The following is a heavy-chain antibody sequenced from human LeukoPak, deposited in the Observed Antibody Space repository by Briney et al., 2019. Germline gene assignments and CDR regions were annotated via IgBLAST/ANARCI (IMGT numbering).Heavy chain of an antibody. V-gene: IGHV3-21*01. D-gene: IGHD3-22*01. CDR3: ARAGPYYYDSSGNHDY. J-gene: IGHJ4*02. CDR1: GFTFSSYS. CDR2: ISSSSSYI. Sequence: GGSLRLSCAASGFTFSSYSMNWVRQAPGKGLEWVSSISSSSSYIYYADSVKGRFTISRDNAKNSLYLQMNSLRAEDTAVYYCARAGPYYYDSSGNHDYWGQGTLVTVSS.